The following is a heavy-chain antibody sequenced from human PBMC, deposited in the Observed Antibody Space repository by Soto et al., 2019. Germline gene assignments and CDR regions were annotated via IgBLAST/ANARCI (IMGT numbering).Heavy chain of an antibody. CDR3: ARSAWGYSYGFWFDP. Sequence: SETLSLTCTVSGGSTTSYYWSWIRQPPGKGLEWIGYIYYSGSTNYNPSLKSRVTISVDTSKNQFSLKLSSVTAADTAVYYCARSAWGYSYGFWFDPWGQGTLVTVSS. CDR1: GGSTTSYY. D-gene: IGHD5-18*01. J-gene: IGHJ5*02. CDR2: IYYSGST. V-gene: IGHV4-59*01.